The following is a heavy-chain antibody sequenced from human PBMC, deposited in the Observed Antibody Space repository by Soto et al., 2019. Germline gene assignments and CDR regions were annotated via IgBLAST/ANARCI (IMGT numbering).Heavy chain of an antibody. Sequence: ASVNVSGKASVYTFTSYYMHCVRQAPGQGLEWMGIINPSGGSTSYAQKFQGRVTMTRDTSTSTVYMELSSLRSEDTAVYYCAREGLPKYYYDSSGYYRYGMDVWGQGTTVTVSS. CDR3: AREGLPKYYYDSSGYYRYGMDV. CDR1: VYTFTSYY. D-gene: IGHD3-22*01. V-gene: IGHV1-46*01. CDR2: INPSGGST. J-gene: IGHJ6*02.